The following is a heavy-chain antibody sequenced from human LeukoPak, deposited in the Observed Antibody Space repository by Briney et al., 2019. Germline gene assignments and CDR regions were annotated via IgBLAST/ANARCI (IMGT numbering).Heavy chain of an antibody. CDR1: GGSISSSNW. V-gene: IGHV4-4*02. D-gene: IGHD3-10*01. Sequence: KPSETLSLTCGVFGGSISSSNWWSWLRQPPGKGLEWIGEIYHSGSTNYNPSLESRVTISVDKSKSQFSLKLSSVTAADTAVYYCARKRYSSPYFFDYWGPGTLVTVSA. CDR3: ARKRYSSPYFFDY. CDR2: IYHSGST. J-gene: IGHJ4*02.